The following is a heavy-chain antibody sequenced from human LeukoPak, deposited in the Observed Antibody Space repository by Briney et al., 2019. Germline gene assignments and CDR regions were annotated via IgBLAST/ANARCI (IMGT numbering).Heavy chain of an antibody. V-gene: IGHV3-64*01. D-gene: IGHD5-24*01. CDR1: GFTFSSYA. CDR3: ARGYTRDADY. Sequence: GGSLTLSFAASGFTFSSYAMHWVRQAPGKGLEYVSAISSNGGSTYYANSVKGRFNISRDNSKNTLYLQMGSLRAEDIAVYYCARGYTRDADYWGQGTLVPVSS. CDR2: ISSNGGST. J-gene: IGHJ4*02.